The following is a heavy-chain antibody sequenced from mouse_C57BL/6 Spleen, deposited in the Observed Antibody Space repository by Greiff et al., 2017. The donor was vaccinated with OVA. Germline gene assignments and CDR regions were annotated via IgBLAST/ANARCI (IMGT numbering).Heavy chain of an antibody. CDR2: IWRGGST. Sequence: QVQLQQSGPGLVQPSQSLSITCTVSGFSLTSYGVHWVRQSPGKGLEWLGVIWRGGSTDYNAAFMSRLSITKDNSKSQVFFKMNSLQADDTAIYYCAKGYDGYEYYFDYWGQGTTLTVSS. J-gene: IGHJ2*01. V-gene: IGHV2-5*01. D-gene: IGHD1-2*01. CDR3: AKGYDGYEYYFDY. CDR1: GFSLTSYG.